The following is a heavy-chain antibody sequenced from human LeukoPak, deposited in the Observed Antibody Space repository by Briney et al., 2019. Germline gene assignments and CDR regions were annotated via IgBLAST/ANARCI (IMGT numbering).Heavy chain of an antibody. J-gene: IGHJ4*02. CDR3: ARESLYSGSASSDLDY. V-gene: IGHV3-74*01. D-gene: IGHD3-10*01. CDR2: INGDGSIT. Sequence: PGGSLRLSCAASGFTFSSYWMHWVRQAPGKGLLWVSRINGDGSITSTADSVKGRFTISRDNSKNTVYLQMNSLRAEDTALYYCARESLYSGSASSDLDYWGQGTLVTVSS. CDR1: GFTFSSYW.